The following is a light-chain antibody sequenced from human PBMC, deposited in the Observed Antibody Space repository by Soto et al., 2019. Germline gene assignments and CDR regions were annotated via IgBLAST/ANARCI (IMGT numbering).Light chain of an antibody. CDR1: QSVSSY. J-gene: IGKJ1*01. Sequence: EIVLRQSPATLSLSPGERATLSCRASQSVSSYFAWYQQKPGQAPRLLIYDASNRATGIPARFSGSGSGTDFTLTISSLEAEDFAVYYCQQRSNWPWTFGQGTKVDIK. CDR2: DAS. V-gene: IGKV3-11*01. CDR3: QQRSNWPWT.